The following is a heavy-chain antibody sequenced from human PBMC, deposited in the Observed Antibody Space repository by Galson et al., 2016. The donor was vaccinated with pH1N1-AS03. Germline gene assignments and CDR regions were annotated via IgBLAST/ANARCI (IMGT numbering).Heavy chain of an antibody. V-gene: IGHV4-38-2*01. CDR3: ARPYGGGY. J-gene: IGHJ4*02. Sequence: LRLSCAASEFTFSNYGMSWVRQPPGKGLEWIASIYHRGYTHYNPYLQSRVTISMDVAKNQFFLEMRSVSAADTAVYYCARPYGGGYWGQGTRVTVSS. CDR1: EFTFSNYG. D-gene: IGHD4-23*01. CDR2: IYHRGYT.